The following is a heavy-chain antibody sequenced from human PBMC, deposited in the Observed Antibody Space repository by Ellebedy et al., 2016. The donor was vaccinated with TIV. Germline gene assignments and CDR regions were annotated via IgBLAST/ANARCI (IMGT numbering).Heavy chain of an antibody. CDR3: ARDLRRIAAAGTSATGGGFDP. V-gene: IGHV3-33*08. CDR2: IWYDGSNK. D-gene: IGHD6-13*01. J-gene: IGHJ5*02. Sequence: GESLKISCAASGFTFSSYGMHWVRQAPGKGLEWVAVIWYDGSNKYYADSVKGRFTISRDNSKNTLYLQMNSLRAGDTAVYYCARDLRRIAAAGTSATGGGFDPWGQGTLVTVSS. CDR1: GFTFSSYG.